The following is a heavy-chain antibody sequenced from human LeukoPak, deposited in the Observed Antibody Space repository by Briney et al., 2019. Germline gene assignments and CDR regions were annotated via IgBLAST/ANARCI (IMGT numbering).Heavy chain of an antibody. CDR3: ARDLPAEVVVPAAMLGYYYYYYMDV. V-gene: IGHV3-53*01. CDR2: IYSGGST. J-gene: IGHJ6*03. Sequence: GGSLRLSCAASGFTVSSNYMSWVRQAPGKGLEWVSVIYSGGSTYYADSVKGRFTISRDNAKNSLYLQMNSLRAEDTAVYYCARDLPAEVVVPAAMLGYYYYYYMDVWGKGTTVTISS. D-gene: IGHD2-2*01. CDR1: GFTVSSNY.